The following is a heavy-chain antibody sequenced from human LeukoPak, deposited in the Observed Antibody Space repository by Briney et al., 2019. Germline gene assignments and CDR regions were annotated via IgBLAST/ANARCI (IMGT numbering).Heavy chain of an antibody. Sequence: SETLSLTCAVYGGSFSGYYWSWIRQLPGKGLEWIGEINHSGSTNYNPSLKSRVTISVDTSKNQFSLKLSSVTAADTAVYYCARHVVAVAGTVDYWGQGTLVTVSS. J-gene: IGHJ4*02. D-gene: IGHD6-19*01. CDR1: GGSFSGYY. V-gene: IGHV4-34*01. CDR3: ARHVVAVAGTVDY. CDR2: INHSGST.